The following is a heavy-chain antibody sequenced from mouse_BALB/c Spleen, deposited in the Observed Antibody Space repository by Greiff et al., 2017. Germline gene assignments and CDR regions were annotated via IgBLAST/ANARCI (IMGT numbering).Heavy chain of an antibody. Sequence: EVKLMESGPGLVKPSQSLSLTCTVTGYSITSDYAWNWLRQFPGNKLEWMGYISYSGSTSYNPSLKSRISITRDTSKNQFFLQLNSVTTEDTATYYCARSYGNYWYFDVWGAGTTVTVSS. J-gene: IGHJ1*01. D-gene: IGHD2-1*01. CDR3: ARSYGNYWYFDV. V-gene: IGHV3-2*02. CDR1: GYSITSDYA. CDR2: ISYSGST.